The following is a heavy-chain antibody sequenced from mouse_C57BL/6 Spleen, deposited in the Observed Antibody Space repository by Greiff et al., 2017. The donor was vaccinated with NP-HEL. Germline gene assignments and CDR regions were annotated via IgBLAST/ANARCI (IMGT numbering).Heavy chain of an antibody. CDR3: ARNFDYYGSSYDWYFDV. V-gene: IGHV2-2*01. CDR2: IWSGGST. D-gene: IGHD1-1*01. CDR1: GFSLTSYG. Sequence: VQLQESGPGLVQPSQSLSITCTVSGFSLTSYGVHWVRQSPGKGLEWLGVIWSGGSTDYNAAFISRLSISKDNSKSQVFFKMNSLQADDTAIYYCARNFDYYGSSYDWYFDVWGTGTTVTVSS. J-gene: IGHJ1*03.